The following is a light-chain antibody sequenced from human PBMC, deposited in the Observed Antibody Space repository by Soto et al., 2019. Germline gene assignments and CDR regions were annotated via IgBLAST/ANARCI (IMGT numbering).Light chain of an antibody. CDR2: WAS. Sequence: DIVMTQSPDSLAVSLGEKATINCKSSRSILYTSNNKNYLAWYQQKPGQPPKLLIYWASTRESGVPDRFSGSGSGTGFTLTISSLQAEDMAVYFCQQYYTTPQTFGQGTKVEIK. CDR3: QQYYTTPQT. CDR1: RSILYTSNNKNY. V-gene: IGKV4-1*01. J-gene: IGKJ1*01.